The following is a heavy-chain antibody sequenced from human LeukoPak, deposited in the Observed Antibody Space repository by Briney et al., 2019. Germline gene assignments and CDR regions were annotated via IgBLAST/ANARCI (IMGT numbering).Heavy chain of an antibody. CDR1: VCTFSSYA. CDR2: ISGSGGST. Sequence: GGSLRLSCAASVCTFSSYAMSWVRHAPGKGLEWVSAISGSGGSTYYADCVKGRFTISRDNSKNTLYLQMNSLRAEDTAVYYCAKEDRPPTSTLGNWGQGTLVTVSS. V-gene: IGHV3-23*01. CDR3: AKEDRPPTSTLGN. D-gene: IGHD3-16*01. J-gene: IGHJ4*02.